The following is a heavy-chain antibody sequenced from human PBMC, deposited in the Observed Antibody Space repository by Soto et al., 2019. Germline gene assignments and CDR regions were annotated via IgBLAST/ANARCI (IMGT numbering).Heavy chain of an antibody. J-gene: IGHJ6*02. CDR2: ISGSGGST. CDR1: GFTFSSYA. D-gene: IGHD2-2*01. CDR3: AKASRPYYYYYGMDV. V-gene: IGHV3-23*01. Sequence: VGSLRLSCAASGFTFSSYAMSWVRQAPGKGLEWVSAISGSGGSTYYADSVKGRFTISRDNSKNTLYLQMNSLRAEDTAVYYCAKASRPYYYYYGMDVWGQGTTVTVSS.